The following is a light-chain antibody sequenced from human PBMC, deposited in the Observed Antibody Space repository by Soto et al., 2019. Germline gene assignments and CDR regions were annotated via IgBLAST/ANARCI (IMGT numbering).Light chain of an antibody. CDR3: CSHTSGNSLV. J-gene: IGLJ1*01. CDR1: TSDY. V-gene: IGLV2-14*01. Sequence: QSALTQPPSVSASPGQSITISCTGTTSDYVSWYQQHPGNVPKVLIYEVRKRPSGISNRFSGSKSGNTASLTISGLQAEDGADYYCCSHTSGNSLVFGSGTKVTVL. CDR2: EVR.